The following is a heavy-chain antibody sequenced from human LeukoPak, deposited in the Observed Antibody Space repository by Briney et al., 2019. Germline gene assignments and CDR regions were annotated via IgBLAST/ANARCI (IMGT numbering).Heavy chain of an antibody. CDR1: GFTFSSYS. J-gene: IGHJ4*02. V-gene: IGHV3-21*01. Sequence: GGSLRLSCAASGFTFSSYSMNWVRQAPGKGLEWVSSISSSSSYIYYADSVKGRFTISRDNAKNSLYLQMNSLRAEDTAVYYCAGYDFWTGYFDYWGQGTVVTVSS. D-gene: IGHD3-3*01. CDR2: ISSSSSYI. CDR3: AGYDFWTGYFDY.